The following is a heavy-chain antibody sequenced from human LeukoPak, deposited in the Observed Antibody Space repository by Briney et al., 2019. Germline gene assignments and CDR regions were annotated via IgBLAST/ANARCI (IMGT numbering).Heavy chain of an antibody. J-gene: IGHJ3*02. Sequence: GGSLRLSCAASGFTFSTFWMTWVRQAPGKGLEWVANIKHDGSAKYYVDSVRGRFTISRDNAENSLFLQMNSLRAEDTAVYYCARDQYTDAFDMWGQGTMVTVSS. D-gene: IGHD5-18*01. V-gene: IGHV3-7*01. CDR3: ARDQYTDAFDM. CDR2: IKHDGSAK. CDR1: GFTFSTFW.